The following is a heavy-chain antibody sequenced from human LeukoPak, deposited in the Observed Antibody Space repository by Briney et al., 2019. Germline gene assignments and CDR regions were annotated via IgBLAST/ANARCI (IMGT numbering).Heavy chain of an antibody. D-gene: IGHD1-7*01. CDR3: ATVDATKWNYG. CDR2: ISAIKNST. V-gene: IGHV3-48*01. Sequence: GGSLRLSCAASGFTFSSYSMNWVRQAPGKGLEWVSYISAIKNSTYYADSVKGRFTISRDNAKDSLYLQMNSLRVEDTAVYYCATVDATKWNYGGGQGTLVIVSS. J-gene: IGHJ4*02. CDR1: GFTFSSYS.